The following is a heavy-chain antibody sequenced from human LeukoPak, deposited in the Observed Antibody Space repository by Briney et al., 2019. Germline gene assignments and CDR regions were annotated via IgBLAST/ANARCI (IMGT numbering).Heavy chain of an antibody. D-gene: IGHD3-9*01. Sequence: ASVKVSCKASGYTFTGYYMHWVRQAPGQGLEWMGWINTNSGGTNYAQKFQGRVTMTRDTSISTAYMELSRLRSDDTAVYYCARYRFTRYFDWTNDYWGQGTLVTVSS. J-gene: IGHJ4*02. V-gene: IGHV1-2*02. CDR3: ARYRFTRYFDWTNDY. CDR1: GYTFTGYY. CDR2: INTNSGGT.